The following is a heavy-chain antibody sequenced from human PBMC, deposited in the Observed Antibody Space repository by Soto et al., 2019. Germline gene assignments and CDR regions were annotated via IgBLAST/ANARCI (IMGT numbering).Heavy chain of an antibody. CDR3: AKDRIGYNWNDRYYYYYMDV. CDR2: ISYDGSNK. V-gene: IGHV3-30*18. J-gene: IGHJ6*03. D-gene: IGHD1-1*01. CDR1: GFTFSSYG. Sequence: GGSLRLSCAASGFTFSSYGMHWVRQAPGKGLEWVAVISYDGSNKYYADSVKGRFTISRDNSKNTLYLQMNSLRAEDTAVYYCAKDRIGYNWNDRYYYYYMDVWGKGTTVTVSS.